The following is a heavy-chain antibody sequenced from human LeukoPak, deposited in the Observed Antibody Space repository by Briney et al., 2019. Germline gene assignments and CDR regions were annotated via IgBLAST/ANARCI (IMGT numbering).Heavy chain of an antibody. D-gene: IGHD3-9*01. CDR2: INHSGST. J-gene: IGHJ4*02. V-gene: IGHV4-34*01. CDR3: ARLLRYFDWLGRDY. Sequence: SETLSLTCAVYGGSFSGYYWSWIRQPPGKGLEWIGEINHSGSTNYNPSLKSRVTISVDTSKNQVSLKLSSVTAADTAVYYCARLLRYFDWLGRDYWGQGTLVTVSS. CDR1: GGSFSGYY.